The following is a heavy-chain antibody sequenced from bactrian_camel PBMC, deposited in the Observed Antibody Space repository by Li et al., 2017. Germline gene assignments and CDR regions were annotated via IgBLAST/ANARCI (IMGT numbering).Heavy chain of an antibody. J-gene: IGHJ4*01. CDR1: GNNNIFLVCT. D-gene: IGHD1*01. CDR2: IRPDGTP. V-gene: IGHV3S53*01. Sequence: VQLVESGGGSVQVGGSLKLSCAASGNNNIFLVCTMGWHRQAPGKGRELIASIRPDGTPSYDPSVMGRFTISEDKAKNTLYLQMDNLNTDDTAVYYCSSRACMYGSSGQGTQVTVS.